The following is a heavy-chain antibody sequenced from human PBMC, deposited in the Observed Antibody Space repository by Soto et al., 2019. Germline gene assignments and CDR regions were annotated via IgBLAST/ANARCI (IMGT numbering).Heavy chain of an antibody. D-gene: IGHD3-22*01. CDR2: ISGSGGST. J-gene: IGHJ4*02. Sequence: CGSLRLSCAASGFTFRNLAMSLVRKEKGKGLEWVSAISGSGGSTYYADSVKGRFTISRDNSKNTLYLQMNSLRAEDTAVYYCAPEPGYDSSGYPPLDYWGQGTLVTVSS. CDR3: APEPGYDSSGYPPLDY. CDR1: GFTFRNLA. V-gene: IGHV3-23*01.